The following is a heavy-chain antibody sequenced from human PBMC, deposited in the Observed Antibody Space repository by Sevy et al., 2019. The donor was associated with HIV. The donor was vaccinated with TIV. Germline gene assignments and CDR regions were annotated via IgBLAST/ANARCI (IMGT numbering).Heavy chain of an antibody. V-gene: IGHV3-49*04. J-gene: IGHJ4*02. Sequence: GGSLRLSCIASGFIYGDYAMNWVRQAPGKGLEWVGFIRRKAFGGTTQYAASVKGRFTISRDDSKSIAYLQMNSLKTEDTVVYYCTSGGSMTILSPWDYWGQGTLVTVSS. CDR3: TSGGSMTILSPWDY. CDR1: GFIYGDYA. D-gene: IGHD3-3*01. CDR2: IRRKAFGGTT.